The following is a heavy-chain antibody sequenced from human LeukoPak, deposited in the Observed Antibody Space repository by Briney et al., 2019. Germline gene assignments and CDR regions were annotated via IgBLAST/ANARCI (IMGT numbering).Heavy chain of an antibody. V-gene: IGHV1-69*05. CDR1: GYTFTSYY. D-gene: IGHD2-2*01. CDR2: IIPIFGTA. J-gene: IGHJ4*02. CDR3: ARVRGCSSTSCYGQADY. Sequence: APVKVSCKASGYTFTSYYMHWVRQAPGQGLEWMGGIIPIFGTANYAQKFQGRVTITTDESTSTAYMELSSLRSEDTAVYYCARVRGCSSTSCYGQADYWGQGTLVTVSS.